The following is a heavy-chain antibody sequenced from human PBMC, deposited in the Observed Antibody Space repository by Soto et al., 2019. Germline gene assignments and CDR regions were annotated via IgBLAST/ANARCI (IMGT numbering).Heavy chain of an antibody. CDR2: FDPEDGET. D-gene: IGHD6-13*01. CDR3: ATLARPQQQLSAHRFDP. J-gene: IGHJ5*02. V-gene: IGHV1-24*01. Sequence: ASVKVSCKVSGYTLTELSMHWVRQAPGKGLEWMGGFDPEDGETIYAQKFQGRVTMTEDTSTDTAYMELSSLRSEDTAVYYCATLARPQQQLSAHRFDPWGQGTLVTVSS. CDR1: GYTLTELS.